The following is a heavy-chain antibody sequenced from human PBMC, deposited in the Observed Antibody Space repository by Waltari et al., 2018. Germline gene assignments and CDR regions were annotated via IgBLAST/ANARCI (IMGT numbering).Heavy chain of an antibody. V-gene: IGHV1-3*01. Sequence: QVQLVQSGAEVKKPGASVKVSCKASGYTFTSYDMHWVRQAPGQRLEWMGWINAGNGNTKYSQTFQGRVTITRDTSASTAYMELSSLRSEDTAVYYCARWRAYSSPYYFDYWGQGTLVTVSS. CDR1: GYTFTSYD. CDR2: INAGNGNT. J-gene: IGHJ4*02. CDR3: ARWRAYSSPYYFDY. D-gene: IGHD6-13*01.